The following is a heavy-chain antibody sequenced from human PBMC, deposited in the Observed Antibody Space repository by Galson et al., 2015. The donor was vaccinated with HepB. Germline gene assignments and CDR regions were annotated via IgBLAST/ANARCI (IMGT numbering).Heavy chain of an antibody. D-gene: IGHD4/OR15-4a*01. J-gene: IGHJ4*02. CDR3: AKDWGGTVLFDY. Sequence: SLRLSCAASGFTFSSYGMHWVRQAPGKGLEWVAVISYDGSNKYYADSVKGRFTISRDNSKNTLYLQMNSLRAEDTAVYYCAKDWGGTVLFDYWGQGTLVTVSS. CDR2: ISYDGSNK. CDR1: GFTFSSYG. V-gene: IGHV3-30*18.